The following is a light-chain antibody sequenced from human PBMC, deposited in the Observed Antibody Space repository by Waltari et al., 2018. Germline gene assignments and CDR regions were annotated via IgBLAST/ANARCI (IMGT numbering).Light chain of an antibody. V-gene: IGKV4-1*01. CDR1: QIVLSSFDNKYY. Sequence: DIVMTQSPDSLAVSLGERATIKCKSSQIVLSSFDNKYYLAWYQQRPGHPPKLLIYWASTREAGVPDRFSGSGSGTDFTLTISSLQAEDVAVYYCQQYYSTIYTFGQGTKLEI. CDR3: QQYYSTIYT. CDR2: WAS. J-gene: IGKJ2*01.